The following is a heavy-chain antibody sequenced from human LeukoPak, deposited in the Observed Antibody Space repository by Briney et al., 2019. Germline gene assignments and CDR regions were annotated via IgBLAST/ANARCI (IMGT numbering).Heavy chain of an antibody. CDR3: AKDFPLGYCSGGSCY. Sequence: PGRSLRLSCAASGFTFSSYAMHWVRQAPGKGLEWVAVISYDGSNKYYAGSVKGRFTISRDNSKNTLYLQMNSLRAEDTAVYYCAKDFPLGYCSGGSCYWGQGTLVTVSS. V-gene: IGHV3-30-3*01. CDR2: ISYDGSNK. D-gene: IGHD2-15*01. J-gene: IGHJ4*02. CDR1: GFTFSSYA.